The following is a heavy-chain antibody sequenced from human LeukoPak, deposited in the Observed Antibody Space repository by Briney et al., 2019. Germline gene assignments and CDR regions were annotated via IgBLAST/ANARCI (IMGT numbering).Heavy chain of an antibody. CDR2: ISAYNGNT. Sequence: ASVKVSCKASGGTFSSYAISWVRQAPGQGLEWMGWISAYNGNTDYAQKLQGRVSMTTDTSTSTAYMELRSLRSDDTAVYYCARVPGSYGSGTYYSTYWGQGTLVTVSS. CDR1: GGTFSSYA. CDR3: ARVPGSYGSGTYYSTY. J-gene: IGHJ4*02. V-gene: IGHV1-18*01. D-gene: IGHD3-10*01.